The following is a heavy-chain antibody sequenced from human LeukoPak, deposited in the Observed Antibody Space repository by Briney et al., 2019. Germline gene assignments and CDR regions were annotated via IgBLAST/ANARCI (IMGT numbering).Heavy chain of an antibody. V-gene: IGHV3-33*06. D-gene: IGHD6-13*01. CDR2: IWYDGSNK. Sequence: GGSLRLSCAASGFTFSSYGMHWVRQAPGKGLEWVAVIWYDGSNKYYADSVKGRFTISRDNTKNTLYLQMNSLRAEDTAVYYCAKDRWVGSSWYGVFDYWGQGTLVTVSS. CDR1: GFTFSSYG. J-gene: IGHJ4*02. CDR3: AKDRWVGSSWYGVFDY.